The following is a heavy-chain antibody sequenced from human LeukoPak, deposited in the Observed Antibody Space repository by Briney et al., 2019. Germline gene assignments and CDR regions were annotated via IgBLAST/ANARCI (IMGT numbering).Heavy chain of an antibody. Sequence: GGSLRLSCAASGLTVSSSYMSWVRPAPGKGLEWVSIIYNDGSTYYADSMKGRFTISRDNSKNTVNLQMNSLRAEDTALYYCAGGQMFTSGGFDDWGQGTLVTVSS. CDR2: IYNDGST. J-gene: IGHJ4*02. D-gene: IGHD6-19*01. CDR1: GLTVSSSY. V-gene: IGHV3-53*01. CDR3: AGGQMFTSGGFDD.